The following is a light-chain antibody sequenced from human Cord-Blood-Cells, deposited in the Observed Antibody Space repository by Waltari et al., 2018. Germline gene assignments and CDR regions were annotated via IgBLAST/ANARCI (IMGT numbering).Light chain of an antibody. CDR3: CSYAGSSTNWV. Sequence: QSALTQPASVSGSPGQSITISCTGTSSDVGRYNLVSWYQQHPGKAPKLMIYGVSKRPSGVSNRFSGSKSGNTASLTISGLQAEDEADYYCCSYAGSSTNWVFGGGTKLTVL. V-gene: IGLV2-23*02. J-gene: IGLJ3*02. CDR2: GVS. CDR1: SSDVGRYNL.